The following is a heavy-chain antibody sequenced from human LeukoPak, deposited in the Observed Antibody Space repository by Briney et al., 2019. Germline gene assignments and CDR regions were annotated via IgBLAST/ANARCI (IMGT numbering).Heavy chain of an antibody. Sequence: GGSLRLSCLASGFTFSSYSMNWVRQAPGKGLEWISYISRSSSTIYYADSVMGRFTISRDNSKNTLYLQMNSLRAEDTAVYYCARARYSYEAFDIWGQGTMVTVSS. CDR3: ARARYSYEAFDI. CDR2: ISRSSSTI. D-gene: IGHD6-13*01. J-gene: IGHJ3*02. CDR1: GFTFSSYS. V-gene: IGHV3-48*01.